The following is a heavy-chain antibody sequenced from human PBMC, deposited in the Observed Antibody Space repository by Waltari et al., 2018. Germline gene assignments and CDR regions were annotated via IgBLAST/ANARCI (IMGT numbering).Heavy chain of an antibody. Sequence: HLQLQESGPGLVKHSETLSLTCTVSDASISTSRYYWGGVRQPPGKGLEWIGHIYYSGSTYYNPSLKSRLVISVDTSKNHFSLRLSSVTAADTAVYYCARRAGSSASRWFDPWGQGILVTVSS. J-gene: IGHJ5*02. CDR3: ARRAGSSASRWFDP. CDR2: IYYSGST. CDR1: DASISTSRYY. V-gene: IGHV4-39*02. D-gene: IGHD6-6*01.